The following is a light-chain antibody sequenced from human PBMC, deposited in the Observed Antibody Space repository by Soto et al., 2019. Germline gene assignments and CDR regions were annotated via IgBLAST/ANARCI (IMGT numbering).Light chain of an antibody. CDR2: DAS. V-gene: IGKV1-39*01. J-gene: IGKJ2*01. CDR1: QSISSY. CDR3: QQSYSTPMYT. Sequence: DIQMTQSPSSLSASVGDRVTITCRASQSISSYLNWYQQKPGKAPKVLIYDASSLQSGVPSRFSGSGSGTDFTLTISSLQPEDFATYDCQQSYSTPMYTFGQGTKLEIK.